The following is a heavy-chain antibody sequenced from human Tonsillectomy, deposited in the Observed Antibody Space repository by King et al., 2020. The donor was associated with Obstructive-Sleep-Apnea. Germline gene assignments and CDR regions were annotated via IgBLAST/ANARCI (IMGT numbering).Heavy chain of an antibody. CDR3: ARQDRGYSYGYDY. V-gene: IGHV5-10-1*01. CDR1: GYSFTNYW. CDR2: IDPSDSYT. Sequence: QLVQSGAEVKKPGESLRISCKASGYSFTNYWINWARQMPGKGLEWMGRIDPSDSYTNYNPSFQGHVTIPADKSITTAYLQWSSLEASDTAMYYCARQDRGYSYGYDYWGQGTLVTVSS. D-gene: IGHD5-18*01. J-gene: IGHJ4*02.